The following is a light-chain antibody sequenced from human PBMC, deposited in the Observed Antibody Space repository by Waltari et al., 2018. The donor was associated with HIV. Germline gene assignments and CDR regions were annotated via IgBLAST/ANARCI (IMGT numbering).Light chain of an antibody. J-gene: IGLJ2*01. Sequence: QSALTQPASVSGFLGQSINISCTGISTYSRFYHSFSWYQQYPGKIPRLIIFDINNRPSGVSDHFSGSRSGNSASLTFSGLQSGDEAHYYCASNRLDYTLIFGGGTKLTVL. CDR3: ASNRLDYTLI. CDR2: DIN. CDR1: STYSRFYHS. V-gene: IGLV2-14*03.